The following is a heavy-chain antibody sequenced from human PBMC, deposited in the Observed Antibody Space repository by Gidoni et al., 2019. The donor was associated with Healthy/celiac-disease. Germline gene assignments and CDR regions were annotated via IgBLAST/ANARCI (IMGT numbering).Heavy chain of an antibody. CDR3: AGIRFGELVDPDY. CDR2: ISSSSSTI. Sequence: EVQLVESGGGLVQPGGSLRLSCAASGFTFSSHSMNWVRQAPGKGLEWVSYISSSSSTIYYADSVKGRFTISRDNAKNSLYLQMNSLRAEDTAVYYCAGIRFGELVDPDYWGQGTLVTVSS. D-gene: IGHD3-10*01. V-gene: IGHV3-48*01. J-gene: IGHJ4*02. CDR1: GFTFSSHS.